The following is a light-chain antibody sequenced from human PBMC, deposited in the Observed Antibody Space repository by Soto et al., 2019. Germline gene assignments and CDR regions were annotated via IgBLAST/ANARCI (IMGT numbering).Light chain of an antibody. CDR1: QSISSSF. V-gene: IGKV3-20*01. J-gene: IGKJ1*01. Sequence: DIVLTQSPGTLSLSPGQRATLSCRASQSISSSFLAWYQQKPGQAPRLLIYGASSRATGIPDRFSGSGSGTDFTLTISSLQSEDFAVYYCQQYNNWPPTFGQGTKVEIK. CDR2: GAS. CDR3: QQYNNWPPT.